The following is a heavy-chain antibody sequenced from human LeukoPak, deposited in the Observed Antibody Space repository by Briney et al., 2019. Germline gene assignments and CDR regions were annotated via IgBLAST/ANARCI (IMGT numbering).Heavy chain of an antibody. V-gene: IGHV4-4*09. J-gene: IGHJ5*02. CDR3: ARSVTGANNWFDP. CDR2: IYSSGTT. D-gene: IGHD1-20*01. CDR1: GGSVSPYY. Sequence: KPSETLSLTCTVSGGSVSPYYWSWIRQPPGKGLEWVGIIYSSGTTYYNPSLTSRVTISIDTSKNQFSLKLTSVTAADTAVYCARSVTGANNWFDPWGQGTLVTVSS.